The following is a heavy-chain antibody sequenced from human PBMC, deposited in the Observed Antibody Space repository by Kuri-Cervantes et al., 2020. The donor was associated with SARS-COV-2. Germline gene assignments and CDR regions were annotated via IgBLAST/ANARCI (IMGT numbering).Heavy chain of an antibody. J-gene: IGHJ4*02. CDR3: ARGIAVAGMFDY. V-gene: IGHV3-73*01. CDR1: GFTFSSYS. CDR2: IRSKANSYAT. Sequence: GGSLRLSCAASGFTFSSYSMNWVRQASGKGLEWVGRIRSKANSYATAYAASVKGRFTISRDDSKNTAYLQMNSLRAEDTAVYYCARGIAVAGMFDYWGQGILVTVSS. D-gene: IGHD6-19*01.